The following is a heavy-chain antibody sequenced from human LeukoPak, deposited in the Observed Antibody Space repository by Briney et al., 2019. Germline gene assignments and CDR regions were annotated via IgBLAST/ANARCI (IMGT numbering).Heavy chain of an antibody. J-gene: IGHJ4*02. V-gene: IGHV5-51*01. Sequence: GESLKISCKGSGYTFTSYWIVWVRQMPGKGLEWMGIIYPGDSDTRYNPSFQGQVTISADKSISSAYLQWNSLKASDTAMYYCARLRDNWEDYWGPRTLVTVSS. D-gene: IGHD1-20*01. CDR3: ARLRDNWEDY. CDR2: IYPGDSDT. CDR1: GYTFTSYW.